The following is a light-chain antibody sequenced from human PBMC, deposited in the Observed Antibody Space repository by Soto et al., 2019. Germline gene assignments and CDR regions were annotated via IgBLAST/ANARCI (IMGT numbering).Light chain of an antibody. V-gene: IGLV2-14*03. J-gene: IGLJ1*01. CDR1: SSEVGGYNY. CDR3: NSFTTSTRYV. CDR2: DVS. Sequence: QSVLTQPASVSASPGQSITISCTGTSSEVGGYNYVSWYQHHPGKAPKLIIYDVSYRPSGVSNRFSGSKSGNTASLTISGLQVEDEADYYCNSFTTSTRYVFGTGTKVTVL.